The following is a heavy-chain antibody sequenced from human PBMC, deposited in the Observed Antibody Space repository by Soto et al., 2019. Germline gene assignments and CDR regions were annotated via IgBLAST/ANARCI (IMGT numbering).Heavy chain of an antibody. V-gene: IGHV1-69*01. CDR1: GGTFSSYA. CDR3: ARSQGSSTSLEIYYYYYYGMDV. Sequence: QVQLVQSGAEVKKPGSSVKVSCKASGGTFSSYAISWVRQAPGQGLEWMGGIIPISGTANYAQKFQGRVTITVDETTTTAYMELSSLRCEDTAVYYCARSQGSSTSLEIYYYYYYGMDVWGQGTTVTVSS. CDR2: IIPISGTA. D-gene: IGHD2-2*01. J-gene: IGHJ6*02.